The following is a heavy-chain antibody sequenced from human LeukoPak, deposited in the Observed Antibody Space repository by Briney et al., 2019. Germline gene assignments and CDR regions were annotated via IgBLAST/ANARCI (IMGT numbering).Heavy chain of an antibody. J-gene: IGHJ4*02. CDR3: GRDLGGRSGY. V-gene: IGHV3-7*03. CDR2: MNQDGSER. Sequence: PGGSLRLSCGVSGFIFSDSWMTWVRQAPGEGLEWVANMNQDGSERYYLDSVKGRFTISRDNAKNTLYLQMNSLRAEDTAVYYCGRDLGGRSGYWGQGTLVTVSS. D-gene: IGHD1-26*01. CDR1: GFIFSDSW.